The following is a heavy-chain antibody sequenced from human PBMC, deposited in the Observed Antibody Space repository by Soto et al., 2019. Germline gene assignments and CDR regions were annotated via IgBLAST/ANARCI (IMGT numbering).Heavy chain of an antibody. V-gene: IGHV1-69*01. CDR2: IIPIFGTA. Sequence: SVKVAFKASGGPLSSYAVSWVRQAPGQGLEWMGGIIPIFGTANYAQKFQGRVTIIADESTSTAYMELSSLRSEDTAVYYCASSGSRGWYGAGGDYYYYGMDVWGQGTTVTVSS. CDR1: GGPLSSYA. CDR3: ASSGSRGWYGAGGDYYYYGMDV. D-gene: IGHD6-19*01. J-gene: IGHJ6*02.